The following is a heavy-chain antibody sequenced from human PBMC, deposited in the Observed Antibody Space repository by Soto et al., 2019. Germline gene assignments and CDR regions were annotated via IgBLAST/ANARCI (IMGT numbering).Heavy chain of an antibody. J-gene: IGHJ4*02. CDR1: GFTFSSYA. Sequence: GGSLRLSCAASGFTFSSYAMSWVRQAPGKGLEWVSAISGSGGSTYYADSVKGRFTISRDNSKNQFSLKLSSVTAADTAVYYCARGWEYSSSYPLDYWGQGTLVTVSS. V-gene: IGHV3-23*01. CDR2: ISGSGGST. CDR3: ARGWEYSSSYPLDY. D-gene: IGHD6-13*01.